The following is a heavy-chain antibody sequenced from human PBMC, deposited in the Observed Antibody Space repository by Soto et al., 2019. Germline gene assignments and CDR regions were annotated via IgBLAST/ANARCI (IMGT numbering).Heavy chain of an antibody. CDR3: ARVSGYYLPDY. CDR2: INAGNGNT. Sequence: QVQLVQSGAEEKKPGASVKVSSKASGYTFTNYAMHWVRQAPGQRLEWMGWINAGNGNTKYSQKFQGRVTITRDTSASTAYTELSSLRSEDTAVYYCARVSGYYLPDYWGQGTLVTVSS. V-gene: IGHV1-3*05. D-gene: IGHD5-12*01. CDR1: GYTFTNYA. J-gene: IGHJ4*02.